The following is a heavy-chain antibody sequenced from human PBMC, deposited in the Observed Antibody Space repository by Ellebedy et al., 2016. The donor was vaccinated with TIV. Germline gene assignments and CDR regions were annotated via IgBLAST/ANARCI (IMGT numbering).Heavy chain of an antibody. J-gene: IGHJ4*02. Sequence: GESLKISCAASGFTFSNFGMHWVRQAPGKGLEWVAIISFDGNNKYYGDSLRGRFTISRDNSKNTLDLQMNSLRAEDTAMYYCAKGHYYDSSGAYSYEDHWGQGTLVTVSS. D-gene: IGHD3-22*01. CDR2: ISFDGNNK. V-gene: IGHV3-30*18. CDR1: GFTFSNFG. CDR3: AKGHYYDSSGAYSYEDH.